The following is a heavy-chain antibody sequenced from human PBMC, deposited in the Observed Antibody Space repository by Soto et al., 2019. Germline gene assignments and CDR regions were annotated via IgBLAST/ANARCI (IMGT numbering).Heavy chain of an antibody. D-gene: IGHD2-2*01. Sequence: QVQLQESGPGLVKPSQTLSLTCTVSGGSISSGGYYWSWIRQHPGKGLEWIGYIYYSGSTYYNPSLKSRVTISVDTSKNQFSRKLSSVTAADTAVYYCARDRVVVVTAAIGWFDPWGQGTLVTVSS. V-gene: IGHV4-31*03. CDR1: GGSISSGGYY. CDR3: ARDRVVVVTAAIGWFDP. CDR2: IYYSGST. J-gene: IGHJ5*02.